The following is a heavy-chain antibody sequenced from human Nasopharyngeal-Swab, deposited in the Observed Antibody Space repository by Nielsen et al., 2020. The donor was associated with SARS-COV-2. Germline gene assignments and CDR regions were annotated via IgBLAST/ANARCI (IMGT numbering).Heavy chain of an antibody. CDR3: ARDRQGIAAAGNNYYYGMDV. J-gene: IGHJ6*02. CDR1: GFTVSSNY. V-gene: IGHV3-53*01. CDR2: IYSGGSK. Sequence: GESLKISCAASGFTVSSNYMSWVRQAPGKGLEWVSVIYSGGSKYYAASVKGRFTNSRDNSKKTLYLQMNSLRAEDTAVYYCARDRQGIAAAGNNYYYGMDVWGQGTTVTVSS. D-gene: IGHD6-13*01.